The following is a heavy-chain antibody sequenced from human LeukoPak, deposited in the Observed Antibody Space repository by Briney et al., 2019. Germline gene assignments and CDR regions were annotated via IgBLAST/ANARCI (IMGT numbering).Heavy chain of an antibody. J-gene: IGHJ4*02. D-gene: IGHD3-22*01. CDR3: ARDTYYYDSSGYWGLDY. V-gene: IGHV1-18*01. Sequence: VASVKVSCKASGYTFTSYGISWVRQAPGQGLEWMGWISAYNGNTNYAQKLQGRVTMTTDTSTSTAYMELRSLRSDDTAVYYCARDTYYYDSSGYWGLDYWGQGTLVTVSS. CDR2: ISAYNGNT. CDR1: GYTFTSYG.